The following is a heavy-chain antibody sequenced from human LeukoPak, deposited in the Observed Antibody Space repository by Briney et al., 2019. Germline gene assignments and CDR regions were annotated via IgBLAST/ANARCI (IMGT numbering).Heavy chain of an antibody. CDR1: GFSFSSYV. D-gene: IGHD2-21*02. J-gene: IGHJ4*02. CDR2: TNGGGDYT. V-gene: IGHV3-23*01. CDR3: SKGANSGGDYVAFDY. Sequence: GGSLRLSCAASGFSFSSYVRHWVRQAPGKGLEWVSSTNGGGDYTYYADSVGGRFSISRDNSDNTLYLQMSSLRADDTAVYYCSKGANSGGDYVAFDYWGQGTLVTVSS.